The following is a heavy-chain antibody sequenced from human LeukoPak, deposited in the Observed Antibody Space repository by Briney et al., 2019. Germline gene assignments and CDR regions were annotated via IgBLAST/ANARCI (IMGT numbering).Heavy chain of an antibody. Sequence: GESLKISCKGSGYSFTSYWIGWVRQMPGKGLEWMGIIYPGDSDTRHSPSFQGQVTISADKSISTAYLQWSSLKASDTAMYYCASFSRFGGLLSDYWGQGTLVTVSS. CDR1: GYSFTSYW. CDR3: ASFSRFGGLLSDY. V-gene: IGHV5-51*01. D-gene: IGHD3-10*02. J-gene: IGHJ4*02. CDR2: IYPGDSDT.